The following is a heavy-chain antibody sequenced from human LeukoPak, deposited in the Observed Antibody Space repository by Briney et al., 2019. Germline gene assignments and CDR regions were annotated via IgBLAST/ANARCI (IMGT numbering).Heavy chain of an antibody. CDR1: GFTFSSYS. CDR2: ISSSSSYI. Sequence: GGSLTLAWAASGFTFSSYSMNWVSQAPGKGREWDSSISSSSSYIYYADSVKGRLTISRDNAKNSLYLQMNSLRAEDTAVYYCARGAAAAIRGTLFDYWGQGTLVTVSS. CDR3: ARGAAAAIRGTLFDY. D-gene: IGHD2-2*02. V-gene: IGHV3-21*01. J-gene: IGHJ4*02.